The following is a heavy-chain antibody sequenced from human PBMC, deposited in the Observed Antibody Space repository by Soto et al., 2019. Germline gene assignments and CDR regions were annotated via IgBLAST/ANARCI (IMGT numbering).Heavy chain of an antibody. Sequence: QVQLQESGPGLVNPSGTLSLTCAVSGGSISIGNWWSWVRQPPGKGLEWIGEISQSGNTNYSPSLKSRVTIPLDKSKSQFSLKLSSVTAADTAVYYCARAGGCSTTSCDLDYWGQGTLVTVSS. V-gene: IGHV4-4*02. CDR1: GGSISIGNW. CDR3: ARAGGCSTTSCDLDY. D-gene: IGHD2-2*01. J-gene: IGHJ4*02. CDR2: ISQSGNT.